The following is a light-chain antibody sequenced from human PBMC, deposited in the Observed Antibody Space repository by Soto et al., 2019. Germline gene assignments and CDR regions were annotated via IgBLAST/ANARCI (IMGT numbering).Light chain of an antibody. J-gene: IGKJ4*01. CDR3: QQTNSFPLT. V-gene: IGKV1-12*01. CDR2: GAS. Sequence: DIQMTQSPSSVSASVVDRVTITFRASQDINSWLAWYQQKPGRAPNLLIYGASDLQSGVPSRFSGSGSGTDFTLTISSLQPEDFATYYCQQTNSFPLTFGGGTKVDIK. CDR1: QDINSW.